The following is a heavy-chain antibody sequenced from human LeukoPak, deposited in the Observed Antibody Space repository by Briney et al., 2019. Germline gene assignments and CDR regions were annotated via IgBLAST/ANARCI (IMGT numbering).Heavy chain of an antibody. D-gene: IGHD3-10*01. CDR1: GFTFSSYE. Sequence: GGSLRLSCAASGFTFSSYEMNWVRHAPGKGLEWVSYISSSGSTIYYADSVKGRFTISRDNAKNSLYLQMNSLRAEDTAVYYCAKDSKYVYYYGSGSPHGNLDYWGQGTLVTVSS. V-gene: IGHV3-48*03. CDR2: ISSSGSTI. CDR3: AKDSKYVYYYGSGSPHGNLDY. J-gene: IGHJ4*02.